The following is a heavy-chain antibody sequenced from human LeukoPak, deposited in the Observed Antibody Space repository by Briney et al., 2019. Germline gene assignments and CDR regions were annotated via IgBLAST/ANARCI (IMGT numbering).Heavy chain of an antibody. Sequence: SQTLSPTCAVSGGSISSGGYSWSWIRQPPGKGLEWIGYIYHSGSTYYNPSLKSRVTISVDRSKNQFSLKLSSVTAADTAVYYCARASRVWFGGLDYWGQGTLVTVSS. CDR3: ARASRVWFGGLDY. CDR2: IYHSGST. CDR1: GGSISSGGYS. D-gene: IGHD3-10*01. V-gene: IGHV4-30-2*01. J-gene: IGHJ4*02.